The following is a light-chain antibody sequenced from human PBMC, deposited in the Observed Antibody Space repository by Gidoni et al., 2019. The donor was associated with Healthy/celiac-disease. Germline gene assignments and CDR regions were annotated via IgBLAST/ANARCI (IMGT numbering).Light chain of an antibody. J-gene: IGKJ5*01. Sequence: EIVFTQSPATLSLSPGERATLSCRPSQSVSSYLARYQQKPGQAPRLLIYDASNRATGIPARFSGSGSGTDFTLTISSLEPEDFAVYYCQQRSNWPITFXQXTRLEIK. CDR3: QQRSNWPIT. V-gene: IGKV3-11*01. CDR1: QSVSSY. CDR2: DAS.